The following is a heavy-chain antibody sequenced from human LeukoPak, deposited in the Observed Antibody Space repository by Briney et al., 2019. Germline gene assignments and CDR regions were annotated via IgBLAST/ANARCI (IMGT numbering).Heavy chain of an antibody. J-gene: IGHJ4*02. CDR1: GFTFSIYW. CDR2: IKQDGSET. Sequence: GGSLRLSCAVSGFTFSIYWMSWVRQAPGKGLEWVANIKQDGSETYYVDSVKGRFTISRDNAKNSLYLQMNSLRAEDTAVYYCARYHSGGSCFDYWGQGTLVTVSS. V-gene: IGHV3-7*01. CDR3: ARYHSGGSCFDY. D-gene: IGHD2-15*01.